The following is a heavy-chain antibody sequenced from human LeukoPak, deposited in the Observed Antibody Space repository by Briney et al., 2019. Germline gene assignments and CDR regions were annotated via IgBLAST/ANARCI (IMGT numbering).Heavy chain of an antibody. V-gene: IGHV4-30-4*01. CDR3: ARLDVALEWWSGDAFDI. Sequence: SETLSLTCTVSGGSISSGDYYWSWIRQPPGKGLEWIGYIYYSGSTYYNPSLKSRVTISVDTSKNQFSLKLSSVTAADTAVYYCARLDVALEWWSGDAFDIWGQGTMVTVSS. D-gene: IGHD2-15*01. J-gene: IGHJ3*02. CDR1: GGSISSGDYY. CDR2: IYYSGST.